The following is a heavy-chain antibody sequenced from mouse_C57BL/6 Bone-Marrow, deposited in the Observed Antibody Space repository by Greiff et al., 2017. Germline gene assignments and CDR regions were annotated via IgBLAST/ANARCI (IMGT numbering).Heavy chain of an antibody. CDR2: ISSGSSTI. CDR3: ARRDYYYGSLDY. Sequence: EVQLVESGGGLVQPGGSRKLSCAASGFTFSSFGMHWVRQAPEKGLEWVAYISSGSSTIYYADTVKGRFTISRDNPKNTLFLQMTSLRSEDTAMYYCARRDYYYGSLDYWGQGTTLTVSS. V-gene: IGHV5-17*02. D-gene: IGHD1-1*01. CDR1: GFTFSSFG. J-gene: IGHJ2*01.